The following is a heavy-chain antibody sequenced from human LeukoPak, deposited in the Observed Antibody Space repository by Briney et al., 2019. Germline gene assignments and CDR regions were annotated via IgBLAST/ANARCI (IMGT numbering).Heavy chain of an antibody. Sequence: GASVKVSCTASGYTFTCYYMHWVRQAPGQGLEWMGWINPNSGGTNYAQKFQGRVTMARDTSISTAYMELSRLRSDDTAVYYCATPERGYSGYDFGSWGQGTLVTVSS. D-gene: IGHD5-12*01. J-gene: IGHJ4*02. V-gene: IGHV1-2*02. CDR2: INPNSGGT. CDR1: GYTFTCYY. CDR3: ATPERGYSGYDFGS.